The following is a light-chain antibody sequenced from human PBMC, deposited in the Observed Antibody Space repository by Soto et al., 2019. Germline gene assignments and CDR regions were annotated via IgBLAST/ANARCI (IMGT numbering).Light chain of an antibody. J-gene: IGLJ1*01. CDR1: RSDIGGSNF. V-gene: IGLV2-14*01. CDR2: EVN. CDR3: ASFTSGTILV. Sequence: QSVLTQPASVSGSPGQSVTISCTGPRSDIGGSNFISWYQHSPGKAPRLLIYEVNNRPSGVSKRFSGSKAGNTASLTISGLLDDDEADYFCASFTSGTILVFGSGTKVTV.